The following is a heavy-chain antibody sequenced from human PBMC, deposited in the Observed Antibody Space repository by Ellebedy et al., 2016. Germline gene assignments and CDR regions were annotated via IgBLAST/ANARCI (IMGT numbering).Heavy chain of an antibody. J-gene: IGHJ4*02. V-gene: IGHV3-21*04. D-gene: IGHD4-17*01. Sequence: GESLKISXAASGFTFSSYTMNWVRQAPGKGLEWVSSITSSGDNIYYADSVKGRFTISRDNSKNTLYLEMNYLRAEDTAVYYCYYGHYSGSWGQGTLVTVSS. CDR3: YYGHYSGS. CDR2: ITSSGDNI. CDR1: GFTFSSYT.